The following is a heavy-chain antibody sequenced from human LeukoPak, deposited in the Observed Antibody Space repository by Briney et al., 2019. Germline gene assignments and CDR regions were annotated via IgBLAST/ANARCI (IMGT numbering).Heavy chain of an antibody. V-gene: IGHV1-24*01. CDR2: FDPEDGET. CDR1: GYTLTELS. J-gene: IGHJ1*01. D-gene: IGHD5-24*01. Sequence: GASVKVSCKVSGYTLTELSMHWVRQAPGKGLEWMGGFDPEDGETIYAQKFQGRVTMTEDTSTDTAYMELSSLRSEDTAVYHCATLVEMATTPTFQHWGQGTLVTVSS. CDR3: ATLVEMATTPTFQH.